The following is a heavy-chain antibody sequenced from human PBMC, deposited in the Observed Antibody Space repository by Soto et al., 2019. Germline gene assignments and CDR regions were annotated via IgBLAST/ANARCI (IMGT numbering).Heavy chain of an antibody. V-gene: IGHV6-1*01. J-gene: IGHJ6*03. Sequence: PSQTLSLTCAISGDSVSSNSAGWNWIRQTPSRGLEWLGRTYYKSKWFINYAESVKSRITINPDTSKNQFSLQLDSLTPEDTAVYYCARGSSDDVSGHYYMDVWGKGTTVTVSS. CDR2: TYYKSKWFI. D-gene: IGHD1-1*01. CDR3: ARGSSDDVSGHYYMDV. CDR1: GDSVSSNSAG.